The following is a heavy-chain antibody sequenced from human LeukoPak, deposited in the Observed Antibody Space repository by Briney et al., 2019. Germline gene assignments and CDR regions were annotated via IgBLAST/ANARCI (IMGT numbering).Heavy chain of an antibody. D-gene: IGHD3-3*01. Sequence: PSETLSLTCTVSGGSISSGSYYWSWIRQPAGKGLEWIGRIYTSGSTYYSPSLKSRVTISVDTSKNQFSLKLSSVTAADTAVYYCARVEWSHAYMDVWGKGTTVTVSS. CDR3: ARVEWSHAYMDV. V-gene: IGHV4-61*02. CDR1: GGSISSGSYY. J-gene: IGHJ6*03. CDR2: IYTSGST.